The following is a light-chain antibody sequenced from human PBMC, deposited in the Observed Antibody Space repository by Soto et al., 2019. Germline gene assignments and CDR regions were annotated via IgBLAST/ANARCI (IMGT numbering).Light chain of an antibody. CDR3: CSCAGSSTYA. V-gene: IGLV2-23*01. CDR2: EDN. CDR1: SSDVGGYNL. J-gene: IGLJ1*01. Sequence: QSVLTQPASVSGSPGQSITISCAGTSSDVGGYNLVSWYQQHPGKAPKLMIYEDNERPSGISNRFSGSKSGNTASLTISGLRAEDEADYFCCSCAGSSTYAFGTGTKLTVL.